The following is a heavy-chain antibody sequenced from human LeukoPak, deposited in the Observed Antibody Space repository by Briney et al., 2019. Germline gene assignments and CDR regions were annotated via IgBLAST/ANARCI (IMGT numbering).Heavy chain of an antibody. CDR1: GGSFRGYY. CDR2: INHSGST. Sequence: SETLSLTCAVYGGSFRGYYWSWFRQPPGKGLKGIGEINHSGSTNYNPSLKSRVTISVDTSKNQFSLKLSSVTAADTAVYYCARSRRGYCSGGSCGWFDPWGQGTLVTVSS. J-gene: IGHJ5*02. V-gene: IGHV4-34*01. CDR3: ARSRRGYCSGGSCGWFDP. D-gene: IGHD2-15*01.